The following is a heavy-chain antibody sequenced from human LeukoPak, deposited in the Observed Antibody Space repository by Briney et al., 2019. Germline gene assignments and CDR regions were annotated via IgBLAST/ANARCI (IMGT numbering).Heavy chain of an antibody. CDR2: IYYSGST. Sequence: PSETLSLTCTVSGGSLSSSSYYWGWIRQPPGKGLEWIGSIYYSGSTYYNPSLKSRVTISVDTSKNQFSLKLSSVTAADTAVYYCARVIKYCSSTSCYPNWFDPWGQGTLVTVSS. D-gene: IGHD2-2*01. V-gene: IGHV4-39*07. J-gene: IGHJ5*02. CDR3: ARVIKYCSSTSCYPNWFDP. CDR1: GGSLSSSSYY.